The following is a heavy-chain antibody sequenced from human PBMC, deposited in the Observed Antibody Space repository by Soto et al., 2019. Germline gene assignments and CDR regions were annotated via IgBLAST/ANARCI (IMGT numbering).Heavy chain of an antibody. D-gene: IGHD3-3*01. Sequence: QVQLVQSGAEVKKPGASVKVSCKASGYTFTSYGISWVRQAPGQGVTWMGWISAYNGNTNYAQKLQGRVTMTTDTSPSTAYMELRSLRSDDTAVYYCARGKGFLEWLLPAFAYWGQGTLVTVSS. CDR3: ARGKGFLEWLLPAFAY. CDR1: GYTFTSYG. CDR2: ISAYNGNT. V-gene: IGHV1-18*01. J-gene: IGHJ4*02.